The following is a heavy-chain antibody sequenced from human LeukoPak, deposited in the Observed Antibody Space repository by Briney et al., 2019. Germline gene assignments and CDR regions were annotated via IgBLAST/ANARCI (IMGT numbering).Heavy chain of an antibody. D-gene: IGHD6-13*01. CDR2: ISGSGGPT. CDR3: AKVGLQQLVPAGFDY. J-gene: IGHJ4*02. V-gene: IGHV3-23*01. CDR1: GFTFTSYV. Sequence: GGSLRLSCAASGFTFTSYVMSWVRQAPGKGLEWVSSISGSGGPTYYADSVKGRFTISRDNSKNTLYLQLNSLRAEDTAVYYCAKVGLQQLVPAGFDYWGQGTLVTVSS.